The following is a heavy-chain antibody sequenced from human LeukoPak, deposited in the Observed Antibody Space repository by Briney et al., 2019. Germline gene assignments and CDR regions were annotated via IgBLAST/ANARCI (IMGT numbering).Heavy chain of an antibody. CDR2: INQDGSEK. D-gene: IGHD2-15*01. J-gene: IGHJ4*02. V-gene: IGHV3-7*01. CDR1: GSTSSRYY. CDR3: ARSKVAATSGRVYYFDY. Sequence: GGSLRLSCAASGSTSSRYYMSWVRQTPEKGLEWVANINQDGSEKNYVDSVKGRFTISRDNSKNTLYLQMSSLRAEDTAVYYCARSKVAATSGRVYYFDYWGQGTLVTVSS.